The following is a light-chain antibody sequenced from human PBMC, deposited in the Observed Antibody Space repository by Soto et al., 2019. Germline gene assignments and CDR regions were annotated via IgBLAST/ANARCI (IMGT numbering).Light chain of an antibody. CDR3: QQYSDWPPTYT. Sequence: EIVMTQSPATLSVSPGERATLSCRASQRVSTNLAWYQQQPGQAPRLLIYGASTRATGIPGRFSGSGAETEFTLTISNLQSEDFAVYYCQQYSDWPPTYTFGQGTKLEIK. CDR2: GAS. J-gene: IGKJ2*01. CDR1: QRVSTN. V-gene: IGKV3-15*01.